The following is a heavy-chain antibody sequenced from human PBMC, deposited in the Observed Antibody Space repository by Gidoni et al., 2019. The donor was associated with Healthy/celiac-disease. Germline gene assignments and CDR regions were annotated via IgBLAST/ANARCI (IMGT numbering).Heavy chain of an antibody. CDR2: ISSSSSYI. CDR3: ARDLGQLGGSNEFDY. CDR1: GFTFSSYS. V-gene: IGHV3-21*01. J-gene: IGHJ4*02. D-gene: IGHD1-26*01. Sequence: EVQLVESGGGLVKPGGSLRLSCAASGFTFSSYSMNWVRQAPGKGLEWVSSISSSSSYIYYADSVKGRFTISRDNAKNSLYLQMNSLRAEDTAVYYCARDLGQLGGSNEFDYWGQGTLVTVSS.